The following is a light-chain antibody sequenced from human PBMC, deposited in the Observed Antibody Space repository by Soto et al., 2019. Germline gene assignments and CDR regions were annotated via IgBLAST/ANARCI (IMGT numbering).Light chain of an antibody. CDR3: QQYHNWPPIT. J-gene: IGKJ5*01. CDR1: QSVDSG. Sequence: EIVMTQSPATLSVSPGERVTLSCRASQSVDSGLAWYQQKPGQAPRLLIHGASTRATGIPARFSGSGSGTEFTLTISSLQSEDFAVYYCQQYHNWPPITFGQGTRLEIK. V-gene: IGKV3-15*01. CDR2: GAS.